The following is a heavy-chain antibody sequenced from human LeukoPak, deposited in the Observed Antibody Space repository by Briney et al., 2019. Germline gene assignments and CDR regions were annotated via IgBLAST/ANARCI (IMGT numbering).Heavy chain of an antibody. D-gene: IGHD6-13*01. CDR3: ARHVYSSSLSP. Sequence: GEPLKISCKGSGYSFTSYWIGWVRQMPGKGLEWMGIIYPGDSDTTYSPSFQGHVTISADKSISTAYLQWSSLKASDTAMYYCARHVYSSSLSPWGQGTLVTVSS. J-gene: IGHJ5*02. CDR1: GYSFTSYW. V-gene: IGHV5-51*01. CDR2: IYPGDSDT.